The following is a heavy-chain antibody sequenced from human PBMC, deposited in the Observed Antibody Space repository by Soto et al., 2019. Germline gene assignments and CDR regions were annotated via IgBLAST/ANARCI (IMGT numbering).Heavy chain of an antibody. Sequence: QGQVVQSGAEVKKPGASVKVSCKASGYSFTNYAMHWVRQAPGQRLEWMGWINAGNGNTEYSQKFRGRVTMTSDTSASTAYMELSRLTAADTAVYYCARGWWEVVHYNWFDRWGQGSLVTVSS. D-gene: IGHD2-15*01. V-gene: IGHV1-3*01. CDR3: ARGWWEVVHYNWFDR. J-gene: IGHJ5*02. CDR2: INAGNGNT. CDR1: GYSFTNYA.